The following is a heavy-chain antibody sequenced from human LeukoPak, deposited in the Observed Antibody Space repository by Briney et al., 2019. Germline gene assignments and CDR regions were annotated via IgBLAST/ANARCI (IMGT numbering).Heavy chain of an antibody. CDR2: ISAPGDRT. J-gene: IGHJ4*02. CDR3: AKDARRTRGRWFFDY. D-gene: IGHD4-23*01. CDR1: GFTLSSFD. Sequence: GGSLRLSCVASGFTLSSFDMGWVRQAPGKGLEWVSSISAPGDRTYYADSVKGRFSISRDNSKNTLFLQMSSLRAGDTAVYYCAKDARRTRGRWFFDYWGQGTLVTVSS. V-gene: IGHV3-23*01.